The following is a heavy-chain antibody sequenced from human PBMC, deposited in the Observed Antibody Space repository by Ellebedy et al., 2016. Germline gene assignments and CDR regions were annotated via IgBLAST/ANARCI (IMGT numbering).Heavy chain of an antibody. CDR3: ARRSVVVPAATKYNWFDP. D-gene: IGHD2-2*01. CDR1: GYTFTSYD. Sequence: ASVKVSCXASGYTFTSYDINWVRQATGQGLEWMGWMNPNSGNTGYAQKFQGRVTMTRNTSISTAYMELSSLRSEDTAVYYCARRSVVVPAATKYNWFDPWGQGTLVTVSS. CDR2: MNPNSGNT. J-gene: IGHJ5*02. V-gene: IGHV1-8*01.